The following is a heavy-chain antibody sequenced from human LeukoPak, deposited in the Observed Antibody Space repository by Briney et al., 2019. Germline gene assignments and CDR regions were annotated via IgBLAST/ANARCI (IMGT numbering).Heavy chain of an antibody. CDR2: IYTSRST. J-gene: IGHJ4*02. CDR3: SRGSGYTYGYPFDS. CDR1: GGSISSYY. V-gene: IGHV4-4*07. Sequence: PSETLSLTCTASGGSISSYYCSWIRQPAGKGLEWIGRIYTSRSTNYNPSLKSRVTMSVDTSKNHFSLKLSSVTAADTAVYYCSRGSGYTYGYPFDSWGQGTLVTVSS. D-gene: IGHD5-18*01.